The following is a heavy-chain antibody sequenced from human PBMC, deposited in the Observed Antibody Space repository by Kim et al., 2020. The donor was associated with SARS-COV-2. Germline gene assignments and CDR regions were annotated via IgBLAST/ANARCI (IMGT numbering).Heavy chain of an antibody. Sequence: ASVKVSCKPSGYTFTSYAMHWVRQAPGQRLEWMGWINAGNGNTKYSQKFQGRVTITRDTSASTAYMELSSLRSEDTAVYYCARDPGVTMVRGVISHYYGMDVWGQGTTVTVSS. J-gene: IGHJ6*02. CDR2: INAGNGNT. D-gene: IGHD3-10*01. V-gene: IGHV1-3*01. CDR1: GYTFTSYA. CDR3: ARDPGVTMVRGVISHYYGMDV.